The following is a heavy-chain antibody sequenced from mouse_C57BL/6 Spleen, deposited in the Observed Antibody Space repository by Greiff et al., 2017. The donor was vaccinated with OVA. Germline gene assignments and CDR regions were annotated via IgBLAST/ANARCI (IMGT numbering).Heavy chain of an antibody. CDR1: GYAFTNYL. CDR2: INPGSGGT. J-gene: IGHJ2*01. D-gene: IGHD1-1*01. V-gene: IGHV1-54*01. Sequence: QVHVKQSGAELVRPGTSVKVSCKASGYAFTNYLIEWVKQRPGQGLEWIGVINPGSGGTNYNEKFKGKATLTADKSSSTAYMQLSSLTSEDSAVYFCARMGDYYGSSYDYFEDWGQGTTLTVSS. CDR3: ARMGDYYGSSYDYFED.